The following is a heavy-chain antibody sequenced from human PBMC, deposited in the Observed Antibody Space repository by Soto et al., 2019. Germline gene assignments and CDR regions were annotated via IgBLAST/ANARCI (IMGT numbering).Heavy chain of an antibody. CDR3: ARDRGLYSSSWCVFDY. CDR1: GGTFSSYA. J-gene: IGHJ4*02. V-gene: IGHV1-69*13. Sequence: ASVKVSCKASGGTFSSYAISWVRQAPGQGLEWMGGIIPIFGTANYAQKFQGRVTITADESTSTAYMELSSLRSEDTAVYYCARDRGLYSSSWCVFDYWGQGTLVTVSS. CDR2: IIPIFGTA. D-gene: IGHD6-13*01.